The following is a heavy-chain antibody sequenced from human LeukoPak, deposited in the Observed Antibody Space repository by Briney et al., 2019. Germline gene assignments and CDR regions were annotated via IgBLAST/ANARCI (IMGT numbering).Heavy chain of an antibody. D-gene: IGHD6-19*01. CDR1: GYTFDDYA. J-gene: IGHJ5*01. Sequence: PGRSLRLSCAASGYTFDDYAMHWVQQVPGKGLDWVAGISWNSGIIVYADSVKGRFTISRDSAKNSLYLQMNSLRPEDTALYYCAKVAAYSSGWYDSWGQGTLVTVSS. CDR2: ISWNSGII. CDR3: AKVAAYSSGWYDS. V-gene: IGHV3-9*01.